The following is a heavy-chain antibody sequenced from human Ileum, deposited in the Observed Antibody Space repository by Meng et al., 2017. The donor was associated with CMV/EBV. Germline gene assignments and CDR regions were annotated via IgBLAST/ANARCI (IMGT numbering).Heavy chain of an antibody. CDR2: IKSKTDGATT. J-gene: IGHJ4*02. CDR1: GFTISKAW. V-gene: IGHV3-15*01. D-gene: IGHD1-26*01. Sequence: GESLKISCAASGFTISKAWMSWVRQAPGKGLEWVGRIKSKTDGATTDYAAPVKGRFTISRDDSTNTQYLQMNSLKTEDTAVYYCTTDDSGGWSRLHYWGQGALVTVSS. CDR3: TTDDSGGWSRLHY.